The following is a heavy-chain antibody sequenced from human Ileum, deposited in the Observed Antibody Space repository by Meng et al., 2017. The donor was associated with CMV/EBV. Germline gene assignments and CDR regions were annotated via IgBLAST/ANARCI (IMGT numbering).Heavy chain of an antibody. V-gene: IGHV3-30*04. Sequence: GGSLGLSCEASGFTFNTYAFHWVRQAQGKGLEWVALISYTGSKKYYADSVKGRFTISRDNSKNTLYLQMNSLRAEDTAVYYCARDFDYWGQGTLVTSPQ. CDR1: GFTFNTYA. J-gene: IGHJ4*02. CDR3: ARDFDY. CDR2: ISYTGSKK.